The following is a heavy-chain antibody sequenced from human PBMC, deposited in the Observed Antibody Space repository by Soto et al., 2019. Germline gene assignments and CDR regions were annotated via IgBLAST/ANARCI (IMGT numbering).Heavy chain of an antibody. CDR1: GFTFSSYS. CDR2: ISSSSSTI. J-gene: IGHJ5*02. D-gene: IGHD6-13*01. Sequence: EVQLVESGGGLVQPGGSLRLSCAASGFTFSSYSMKWVRQAPGKGLEWVSYISSSSSTIYYADSVKGRFTISRDNAKNSLYLQMISLRAEDTAVYYCARHPERIAEIGWFDTWGQGTLVTVSS. CDR3: ARHPERIAEIGWFDT. V-gene: IGHV3-48*01.